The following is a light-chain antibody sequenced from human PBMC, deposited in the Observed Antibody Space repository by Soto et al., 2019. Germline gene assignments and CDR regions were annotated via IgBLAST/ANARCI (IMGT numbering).Light chain of an antibody. J-gene: IGKJ4*02. CDR3: QQRSNWPLT. CDR2: VAS. CDR1: QSVTSY. V-gene: IGKV3-11*01. Sequence: EIVLTQSPATLSLSPGQRATLSCRASQSVTSYLAWYQQKPGQAPRLLIYVASNRASGIPARFSGSGSGTDFTLTISGLETEDFAVYYCQQRSNWPLTFGGGTKVEI.